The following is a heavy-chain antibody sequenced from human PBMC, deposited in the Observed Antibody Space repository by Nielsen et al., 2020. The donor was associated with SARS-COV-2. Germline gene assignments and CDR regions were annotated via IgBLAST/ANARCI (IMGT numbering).Heavy chain of an antibody. CDR2: INSDGSST. V-gene: IGHV3-74*01. J-gene: IGHJ4*02. Sequence: GESLKISCAASGFVFSNAWMHWVRQDPGKGLVWVSRINSDGSSTSYADSVKGRFTISRDNAKNTLYLQMNSLRAEDTAVYYCARDSTVTDGRAASWGQGTLVTVSS. CDR1: GFVFSNAW. CDR3: ARDSTVTDGRAAS. D-gene: IGHD4-17*01.